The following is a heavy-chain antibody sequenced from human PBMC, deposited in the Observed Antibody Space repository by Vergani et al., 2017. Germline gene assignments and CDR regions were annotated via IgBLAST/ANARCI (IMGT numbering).Heavy chain of an antibody. J-gene: IGHJ4*02. CDR3: ATEAYYYDSSGYYFDY. V-gene: IGHV1-24*01. Sequence: QVQLVQSGAEVKKPGASVQVSCKVSGYTLTALSMHWVRQAPGKGLEWMGGFDPEDGETIYAQKFQGRVTMTEDTSTDTAYMELSSLRSEDTAVYYCATEAYYYDSSGYYFDYWGQGTLVTVSS. CDR1: GYTLTALS. D-gene: IGHD3-22*01. CDR2: FDPEDGET.